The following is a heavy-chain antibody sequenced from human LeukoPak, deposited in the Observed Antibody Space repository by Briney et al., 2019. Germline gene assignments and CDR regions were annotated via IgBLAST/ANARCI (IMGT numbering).Heavy chain of an antibody. D-gene: IGHD1-26*01. V-gene: IGHV1-18*01. CDR2: XSTYNGNT. CDR3: ARVGGGNAFDI. CDR1: GYSFTRYX. J-gene: IGHJ3*02. Sequence: ASVXVSCKASGYSFTRYXXXXXXQAPGQGXXWMGWXSTYNGNTXXXXKFQXXVTMTTXTSPRTAYMELMTLRSDETAIYHCARVGGGNAFDIWGQGTMVTVSS.